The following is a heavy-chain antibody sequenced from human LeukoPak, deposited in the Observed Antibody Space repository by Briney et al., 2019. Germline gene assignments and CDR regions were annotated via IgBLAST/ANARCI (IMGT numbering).Heavy chain of an antibody. J-gene: IGHJ4*02. Sequence: KPSETLSLTCAVYGGSFSGYCWSWIRQPPGKGLEWIGEINHSGITNYNPSLKSRVTISVDTSKNQFSLKLSSVTAADTAVYYCARGPRSSRFDYWGQGTLVTVSS. CDR3: ARGPRSSRFDY. V-gene: IGHV4-34*01. CDR1: GGSFSGYC. CDR2: INHSGIT. D-gene: IGHD2-15*01.